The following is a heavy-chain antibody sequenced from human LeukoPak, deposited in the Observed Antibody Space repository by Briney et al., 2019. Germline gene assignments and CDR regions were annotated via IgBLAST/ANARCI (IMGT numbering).Heavy chain of an antibody. Sequence: PGGSLRLSCAASGFIFSTSWMSWVRQAPGKGLEWVANIKEDGSEKYYVDSVKGRFTISRDNAKNSLYLQMNSLRAEDTAVYYCVKLITGYWGQGTLVTASS. CDR1: GFIFSTSW. CDR3: VKLITGY. CDR2: IKEDGSEK. V-gene: IGHV3-7*01. J-gene: IGHJ4*02. D-gene: IGHD1-14*01.